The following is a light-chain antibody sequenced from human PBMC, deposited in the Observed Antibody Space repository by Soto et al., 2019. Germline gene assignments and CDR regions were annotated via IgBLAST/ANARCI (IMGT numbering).Light chain of an antibody. CDR2: AAS. CDR1: QGIDNH. CDR3: QKCKVAPFT. J-gene: IGKJ4*01. Sequence: DIPMTQSPSSLSASVGDRVTITCRASQGIDNHLAWYQQKPGKAPKLLIYAASTLQSGVPSRFTGSGSGTDFTLTISSLQPEDAAIYYCQKCKVAPFTFGGGTKVEIK. V-gene: IGKV1-27*01.